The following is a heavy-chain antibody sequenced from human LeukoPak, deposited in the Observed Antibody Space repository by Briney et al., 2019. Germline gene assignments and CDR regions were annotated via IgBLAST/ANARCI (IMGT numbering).Heavy chain of an antibody. CDR2: IIPIFGTA. CDR3: ARGALYPPDAFDI. V-gene: IGHV1-69*06. Sequence: SVKVSCKASGGTFSSYAISWVRQAPGQGLEWMGGIIPIFGTANYAQKFQGRVTITADKSTSTAYMELSSLRSEDTAVYYCARGALYPPDAFDIWGQGTMVAVSS. J-gene: IGHJ3*02. D-gene: IGHD3-3*01. CDR1: GGTFSSYA.